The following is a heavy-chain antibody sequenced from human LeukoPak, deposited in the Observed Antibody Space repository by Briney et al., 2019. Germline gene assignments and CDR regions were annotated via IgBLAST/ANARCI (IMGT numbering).Heavy chain of an antibody. D-gene: IGHD4-11*01. Sequence: GRSLRLSCAASGFTFSSFAMSWVRQAPGKGLEWVSAISGSGGSTYYADSVKGRFTISRDNSKNTLYLQMNSLRAEDTAVYYCAKDGVLIYSSPDYWGQGTLVTVSS. J-gene: IGHJ4*02. V-gene: IGHV3-23*01. CDR3: AKDGVLIYSSPDY. CDR2: ISGSGGST. CDR1: GFTFSSFA.